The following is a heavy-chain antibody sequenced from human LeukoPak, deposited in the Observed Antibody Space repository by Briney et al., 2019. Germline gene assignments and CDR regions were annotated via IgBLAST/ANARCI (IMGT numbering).Heavy chain of an antibody. V-gene: IGHV3-48*01. CDR2: ISSSSSTI. CDR1: GLTISSYS. D-gene: IGHD3-10*01. CDR3: AKVGITMVRGVLSRYYYYMDV. J-gene: IGHJ6*03. Sequence: GGSLRLSCAASGLTISSYSMNWVRQAPGKGLQWVSYISSSSSTIYYADSVKGRFTISRDNSKNTLYLQMNSLRAEDTAVYYCAKVGITMVRGVLSRYYYYMDVWGKGTTVTISS.